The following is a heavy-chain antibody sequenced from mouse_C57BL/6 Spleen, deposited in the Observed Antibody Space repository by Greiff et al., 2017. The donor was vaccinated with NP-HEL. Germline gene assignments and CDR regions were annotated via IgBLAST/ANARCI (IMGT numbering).Heavy chain of an antibody. J-gene: IGHJ2*01. CDR3: TAEVY. CDR1: GFTFSNYW. Sequence: EVKLEESGGGLVQPGGSMKLSCVASGFTFSNYWMNWVRQSPEKGLEWVAEIRLKSDNYATHYAESVKGRFTISRDDSKSSVYLQMNNLRAEDTGIYYCTAEVYWGQGTTLTVSS. V-gene: IGHV6-3*01. CDR2: IRLKSDNYAT.